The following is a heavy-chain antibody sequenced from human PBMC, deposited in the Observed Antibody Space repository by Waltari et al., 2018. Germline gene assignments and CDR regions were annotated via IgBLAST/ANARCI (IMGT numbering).Heavy chain of an antibody. CDR1: GGSITTSRHY. V-gene: IGHV4-39*01. CDR2: ISYSGAT. CDR3: ATYVGASVGTAAFDV. Sequence: PSETLSLTCSVSGGSITTSRHYWGWIRQPPGKGLEWTGTISYSGATYYNPSLRSRVTISLDTSKNQFSLKLNSVTAADTAVYYCATYVGASVGTAAFDVWGQGTMVTVSS. J-gene: IGHJ3*01. D-gene: IGHD3-16*01.